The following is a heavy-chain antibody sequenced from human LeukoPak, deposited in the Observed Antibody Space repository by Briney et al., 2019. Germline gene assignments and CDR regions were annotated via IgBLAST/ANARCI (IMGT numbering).Heavy chain of an antibody. D-gene: IGHD3-16*01. V-gene: IGHV5-51*01. CDR3: ATSSGSYGYDAFDI. CDR2: IYPGDSDT. J-gene: IGHJ3*02. CDR1: GYTFTSYW. Sequence: GGSLKISCQGSGYTFTSYWIGWVRQVPGKGLEWMGIIYPGDSDTRYSPSFQGQVTISADKSISTAYLQWSSLKASDTAMYYCATSSGSYGYDAFDIWGQGTMVTVSS.